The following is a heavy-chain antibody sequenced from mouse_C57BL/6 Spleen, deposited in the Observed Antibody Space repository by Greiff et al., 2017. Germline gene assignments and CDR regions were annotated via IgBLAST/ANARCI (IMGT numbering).Heavy chain of an antibody. J-gene: IGHJ4*01. D-gene: IGHD1-1*01. Sequence: EVKVEESGGGLVQPGGSLKLSCAASGFTFSDYYMYWVRQTPEKRLEWVAYISNGGGSTYYPDTVKGRFTISRDNAKNTLYLQMSRLKSEDTAMYYCARQRITTGAMDYWGQGTSVTVSS. V-gene: IGHV5-12*01. CDR3: ARQRITTGAMDY. CDR2: ISNGGGST. CDR1: GFTFSDYY.